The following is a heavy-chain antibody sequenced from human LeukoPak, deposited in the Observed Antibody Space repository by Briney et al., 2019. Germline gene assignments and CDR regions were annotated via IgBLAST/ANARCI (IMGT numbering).Heavy chain of an antibody. J-gene: IGHJ3*02. D-gene: IGHD4-17*01. Sequence: SLSPSCAASGFTVSSNYTGWVCQAPGGGVWWGSVIFIGGSTYYADSVKGRFTISRDNSKNTLYLQMNSLRAEDTAVYYCARAPPGDYSDWYGRRAFDIWGQGTMVTVSS. CDR3: ARAPPGDYSDWYGRRAFDI. CDR2: IFIGGST. V-gene: IGHV3-66*01. CDR1: GFTVSSNY.